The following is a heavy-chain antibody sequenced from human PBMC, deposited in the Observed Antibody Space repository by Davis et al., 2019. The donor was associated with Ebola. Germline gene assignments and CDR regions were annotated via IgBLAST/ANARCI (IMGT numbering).Heavy chain of an antibody. CDR1: GFTFNKYW. J-gene: IGHJ4*02. CDR2: ISYDGSNK. Sequence: PGGSLRLSCAASGFTFNKYWMHWVRQAPGKGLEWVAVISYDGSNKYYADSVKGRFTISRDNSKNTLYLQINSLRPDDTALYYCAKQDDSGWYGIDDCWGQGTLVTVSS. D-gene: IGHD6-19*01. V-gene: IGHV3-30*18. CDR3: AKQDDSGWYGIDDC.